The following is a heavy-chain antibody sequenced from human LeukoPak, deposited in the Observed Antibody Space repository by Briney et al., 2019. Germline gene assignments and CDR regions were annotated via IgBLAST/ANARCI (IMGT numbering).Heavy chain of an antibody. Sequence: YETLPLTCTVSGGSISSYYWSWIRQPPGKGLEWIGYIYYSGRTNYNPSLKSRVTISVDTSKNQFSLQLSSVTAADTAVYYCARRQRAAAAPEWFDPWGQGTLV. D-gene: IGHD6-13*01. J-gene: IGHJ5*02. CDR2: IYYSGRT. CDR3: ARRQRAAAAPEWFDP. V-gene: IGHV4-59*08. CDR1: GGSISSYY.